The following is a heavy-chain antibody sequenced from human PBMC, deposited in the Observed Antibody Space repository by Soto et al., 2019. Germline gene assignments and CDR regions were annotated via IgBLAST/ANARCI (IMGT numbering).Heavy chain of an antibody. V-gene: IGHV3-11*01. J-gene: IGHJ4*02. D-gene: IGHD1-1*01. CDR2: ISGSGSAI. Sequence: QVQLVESGGGLVKPGGSLRLSCAASGFSLSDSYMSWIRQAPGKGLEWISSISGSGSAINFADSVRGRFTISRDYAKNSLYLKMNSLRAEDTAVYYCARMFSRYDPLYYFDYWGQGTLGTVSS. CDR3: ARMFSRYDPLYYFDY. CDR1: GFSLSDSY.